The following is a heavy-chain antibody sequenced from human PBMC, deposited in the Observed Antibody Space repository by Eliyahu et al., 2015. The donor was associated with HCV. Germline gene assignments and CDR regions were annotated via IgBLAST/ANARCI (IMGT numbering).Heavy chain of an antibody. D-gene: IGHD3-10*01. CDR2: IYYSGST. CDR3: ASGRGLWFGELLYPTWTFGMDV. V-gene: IGHV4-59*09. Sequence: WIGYIYYSGSTNYNPSLKSRVTISVDTSKNQFSLKLSSVTAADTAVYYCASGRGLWFGELLYPTWTFGMDVWGQGTTVTVSS. J-gene: IGHJ6*02.